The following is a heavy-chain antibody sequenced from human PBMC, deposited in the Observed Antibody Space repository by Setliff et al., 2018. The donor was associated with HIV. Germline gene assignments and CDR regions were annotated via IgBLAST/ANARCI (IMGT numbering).Heavy chain of an antibody. J-gene: IGHJ4*02. CDR2: IAPHKGTIII. CDR3: ARDRSNSDY. D-gene: IGHD6-13*01. V-gene: IGHV1-18*01. CDR1: GYTFTSYD. Sequence: ASVKVSCKASGYTFTSYDINWVRQATGQGLEWIGWIAPHKGTIIINYAQKFQDRVTMTRDASENTAYMELRSLTSDDTAVYYCARDRSNSDYWGQGTLVTVSS.